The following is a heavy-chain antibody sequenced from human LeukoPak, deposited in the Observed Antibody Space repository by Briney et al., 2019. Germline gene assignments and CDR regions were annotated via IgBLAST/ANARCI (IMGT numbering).Heavy chain of an antibody. Sequence: GGSLRLSCAASGFTFSTYDMHWVRQATGKGLEWVSAIDTTGDTYYPGSVKGRFTISRENAKNSLYLQMNSLRAGDTAVYYCAKDGQLYYFDYWGQGTLVTVSS. J-gene: IGHJ4*02. V-gene: IGHV3-13*01. CDR1: GFTFSTYD. CDR2: IDTTGDT. D-gene: IGHD1-1*01. CDR3: AKDGQLYYFDY.